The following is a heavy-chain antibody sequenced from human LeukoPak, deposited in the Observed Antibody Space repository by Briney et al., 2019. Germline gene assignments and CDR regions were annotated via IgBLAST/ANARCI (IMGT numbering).Heavy chain of an antibody. Sequence: GGSLRLSCAASGFTFSSYSMNWVRQAPGKGLEWVSSISSSSSYIYYADSVKGRFTISRDNSKNTLYLQMNSLRAEDTAVYYCAKSSYSGSYYCWDYWGQGTLVTVSS. CDR2: ISSSSSYI. J-gene: IGHJ4*02. D-gene: IGHD1-26*01. V-gene: IGHV3-21*04. CDR1: GFTFSSYS. CDR3: AKSSYSGSYYCWDY.